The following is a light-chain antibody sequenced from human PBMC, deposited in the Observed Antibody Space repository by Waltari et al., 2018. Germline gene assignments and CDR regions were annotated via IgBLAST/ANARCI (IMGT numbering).Light chain of an antibody. CDR1: QRVLHSSNTQNY. CDR3: QQYYTIPLT. Sequence: DIVMTQSPDSLTVSLGERATINCKSSQRVLHSSNTQNYLAWYQQKPRQPPRLLIYWASTRESGVPDRFSGSGSGTDFTLTISSLQAEDVAVYYCQQYYTIPLTFGQGTQLEIK. CDR2: WAS. J-gene: IGKJ5*01. V-gene: IGKV4-1*01.